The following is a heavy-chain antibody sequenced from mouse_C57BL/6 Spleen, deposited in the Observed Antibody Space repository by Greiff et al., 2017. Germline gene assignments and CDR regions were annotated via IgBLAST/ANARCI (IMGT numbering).Heavy chain of an antibody. D-gene: IGHD1-1*01. CDR1: GYTFTSYW. J-gene: IGHJ2*01. CDR3: ARHGSLDY. CDR2: IDPSDSST. Sequence: VQLQQPGAELVMPGASVKLSCKASGYTFTSYWMHWVKQRPGQGLEWIGEIDPSDSSTNYNQKFKGKSTLTVDKSPNTAYMQLSSLTSEDSAVYYCARHGSLDYWGQGTTLTVSS. V-gene: IGHV1-69*01.